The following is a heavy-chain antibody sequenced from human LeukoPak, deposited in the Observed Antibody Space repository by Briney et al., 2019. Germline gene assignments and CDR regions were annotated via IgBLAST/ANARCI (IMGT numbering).Heavy chain of an antibody. CDR3: AREGYYDFWSGYSWFDP. V-gene: IGHV4-59*01. J-gene: IGHJ5*02. D-gene: IGHD3-3*01. CDR2: IYYSGST. Sequence: SETLSLTCTVSGGSISSYYWSWIRQPPGKGLEWIGYIYYSGSTNYNPSLKSRVTISEDTSKNQFSLKLSSVTAADTAVYYCAREGYYDFWSGYSWFDPWGQGTLVTVSS. CDR1: GGSISSYY.